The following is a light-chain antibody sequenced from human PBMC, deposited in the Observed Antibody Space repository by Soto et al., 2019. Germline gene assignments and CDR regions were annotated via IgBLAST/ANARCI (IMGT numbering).Light chain of an antibody. CDR2: DVS. J-gene: IGLJ1*01. Sequence: QSVLTQPASVSGSPGQSITVSCTGTSNDVGGYNYVSWYQQYPGKAPKLMIYDVSNRPSGVSNRFSGSKSGNTASLTISGLQAEDEADYYCSSYTSSSYTSSSTLYVVGTGTKLTVL. CDR1: SNDVGGYNY. CDR3: SSYTSSSYTSSSTLYV. V-gene: IGLV2-14*01.